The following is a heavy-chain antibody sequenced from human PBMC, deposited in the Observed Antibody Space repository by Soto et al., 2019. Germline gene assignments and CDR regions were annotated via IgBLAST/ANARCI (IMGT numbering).Heavy chain of an antibody. V-gene: IGHV4-39*01. CDR1: GGSISSSSYY. CDR3: SRHTPALSITDF. Sequence: SETLSLTCTFSGGSISSSSYYWGWIRQPPGKGLEWIGSIYYSGSTYYNPSLKSRVTISVDTSKNQFSLKLSSVTAADAAVYFFSRHTPALSITDFWGQGTLVTVSS. CDR2: IYYSGST. D-gene: IGHD2-15*01. J-gene: IGHJ4*02.